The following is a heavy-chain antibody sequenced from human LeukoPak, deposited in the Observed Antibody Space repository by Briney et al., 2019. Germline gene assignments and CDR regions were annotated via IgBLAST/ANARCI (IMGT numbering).Heavy chain of an antibody. V-gene: IGHV4-31*03. CDR2: IHPSGML. Sequence: RSQTLSLTCTVSGASFSSGDQYRNWIRQSPGKGLEWIGSIHPSGMLYNNPSLESRVTISIDTSKNQFSLNLNSVTAADTAVYFCSRGLDSRKLGYWGQGTLVTVSS. CDR3: SRGLDSRKLGY. CDR1: GASFSSGDQY. D-gene: IGHD3-22*01. J-gene: IGHJ4*02.